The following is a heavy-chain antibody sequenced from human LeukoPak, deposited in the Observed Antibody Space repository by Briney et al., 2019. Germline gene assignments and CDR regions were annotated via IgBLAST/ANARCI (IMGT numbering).Heavy chain of an antibody. CDR3: ASLRGSRDY. V-gene: IGHV4-34*01. CDR2: INHSGST. D-gene: IGHD3-16*01. CDR1: GGSFSGYY. J-gene: IGHJ4*02. Sequence: SSETLSLTCAVYGGSFSGYYWSWIRQPPGKGLEWIGEINHSGSTNYNPSLKSRVTISVDTSKNQFSLKLSSVTAADTAVYYCASLRGSRDYWGQGTLVTASS.